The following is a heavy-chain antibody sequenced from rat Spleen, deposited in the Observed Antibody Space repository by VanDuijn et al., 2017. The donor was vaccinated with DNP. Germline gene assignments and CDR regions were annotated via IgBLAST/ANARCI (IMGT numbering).Heavy chain of an antibody. CDR2: ISYSGST. CDR3: TRTGYYYDGWGYFDY. V-gene: IGHV3-1*01. D-gene: IGHD1-12*03. Sequence: EVQLQESGSGLVKPSQSLSLTCSVTGYSITTNFWGWIRKFPGNKMEYIGHISYSGSTNYNPSLKSRISITRDTSKNQFFLQVNSVTTEDTATYYCTRTGYYYDGWGYFDYWGQGVMVTVSS. J-gene: IGHJ2*01. CDR1: GYSITTNF.